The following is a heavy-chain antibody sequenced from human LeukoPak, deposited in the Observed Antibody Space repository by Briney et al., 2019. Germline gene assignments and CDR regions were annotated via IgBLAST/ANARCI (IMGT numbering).Heavy chain of an antibody. V-gene: IGHV3-74*01. CDR1: GLSSSSYW. CDR2: TNLHGTAV. CDR3: ASAFTYVRLGDH. Sequence: PGGSLRLSCAVSGLSSSSYWMHWVRQAPGKGLVWVARTNLHGTAVDYADSVRGRFTISRDNAKNTLFLQMNSLRAEDTAVYYCASAFTYVRLGDHWGQGTLVTVSS. D-gene: IGHD3-16*01. J-gene: IGHJ4*02.